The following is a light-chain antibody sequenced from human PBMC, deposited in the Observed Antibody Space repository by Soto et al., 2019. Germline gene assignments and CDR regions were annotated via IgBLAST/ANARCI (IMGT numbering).Light chain of an antibody. CDR1: SSDVGSYNL. CDR2: EGS. Sequence: QSVLTQPASVSGSPGQSITISCTGTSSDVGSYNLVSWYQQHAGKAPKLMIYEGSKRPSGVSDRFSGSKSGNTASLTISGLQAVDEADYYCCSYAGSSTLVFGGGTKVTVL. V-gene: IGLV2-23*01. J-gene: IGLJ2*01. CDR3: CSYAGSSTLV.